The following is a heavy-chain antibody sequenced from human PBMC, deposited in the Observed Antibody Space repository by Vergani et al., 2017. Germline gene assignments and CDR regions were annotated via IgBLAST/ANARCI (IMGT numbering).Heavy chain of an antibody. V-gene: IGHV4-59*01. Sequence: QVQLQESGPGLVKPSETLSLTCTVSGGSISSYYWSWIRQPPGKGLGWVGYIYYSGSTNYNPSLKSRVTISVDTSKNQFSLKLSSVTAAYTAVYYCARALKSYGDYTFDYWGQGTLVTVSS. J-gene: IGHJ4*02. CDR3: ARALKSYGDYTFDY. CDR1: GGSISSYY. CDR2: IYYSGST. D-gene: IGHD4-17*01.